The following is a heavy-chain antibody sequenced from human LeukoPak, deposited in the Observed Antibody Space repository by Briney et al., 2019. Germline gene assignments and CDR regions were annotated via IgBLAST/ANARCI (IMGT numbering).Heavy chain of an antibody. V-gene: IGHV3-30-3*01. Sequence: PGGSLRLSCAASGFTFSSYAMHWVRQAPGKGLEWVAVISYDGSNKYYADSVKGRFTISRDNSKNTLYLQMNSLRAEDTAVYYCARDSSPYESSVYWDAFDIWGLGTMVTVSS. CDR1: GFTFSSYA. J-gene: IGHJ3*02. D-gene: IGHD3-22*01. CDR2: ISYDGSNK. CDR3: ARDSSPYESSVYWDAFDI.